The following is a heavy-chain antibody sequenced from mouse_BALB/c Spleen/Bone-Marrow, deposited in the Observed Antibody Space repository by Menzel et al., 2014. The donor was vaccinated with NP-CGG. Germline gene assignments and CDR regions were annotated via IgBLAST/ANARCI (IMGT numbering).Heavy chain of an antibody. J-gene: IGHJ2*01. Sequence: EVKLVESGGGLVQPGGSLSLSCATSGFTFTDYYMNWVRQPPGKALEWLGFIRNKANGYTIEYSASVKGRFTITRDNSQNILYLHMNTLKAEDSATYYCARDGYDGAGRPYDYWGQGTTLTVSS. D-gene: IGHD2-2*01. CDR3: ARDGYDGAGRPYDY. V-gene: IGHV7-3*02. CDR1: GFTFTDYY. CDR2: IRNKANGYTI.